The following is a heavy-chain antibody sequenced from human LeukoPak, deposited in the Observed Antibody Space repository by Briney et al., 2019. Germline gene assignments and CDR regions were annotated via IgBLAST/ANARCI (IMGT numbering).Heavy chain of an antibody. CDR2: IIPIFGTA. CDR1: GYTFTSYD. CDR3: ARRGYAFDI. Sequence: ASVKVSCKASGYTFTSYDINWVRQATGQGLEWMGGIIPIFGTANYAQKIQGRVTITADESTSTAYMELSSLRSEDTAVYYCARRGYAFDIWGQGTMVTVSS. J-gene: IGHJ3*02. D-gene: IGHD3-10*01. V-gene: IGHV1-69*13.